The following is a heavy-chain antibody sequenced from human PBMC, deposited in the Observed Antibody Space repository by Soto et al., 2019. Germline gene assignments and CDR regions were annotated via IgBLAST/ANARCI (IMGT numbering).Heavy chain of an antibody. CDR1: GGSIRSRGYY. D-gene: IGHD1-7*01. J-gene: IGHJ6*02. CDR3: ARDRFFFAGITGTTTGMDV. V-gene: IGHV4-31*03. Sequence: ISVTCSVSGGSIRSRGYYWSWIRQHPGKGLEWIGYIYYSGSTYYNPSLKSRVTISVDTSKNQFSLKLSSVTAADTAVYYCARDRFFFAGITGTTTGMDVWGQGTTVPVSS. CDR2: IYYSGST.